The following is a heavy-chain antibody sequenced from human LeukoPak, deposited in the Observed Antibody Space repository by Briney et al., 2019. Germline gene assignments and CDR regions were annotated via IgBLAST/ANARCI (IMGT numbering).Heavy chain of an antibody. CDR1: AFSFSDYY. CDR2: VGSTGTAR. D-gene: IGHD5-12*01. CDR3: ARDRRYTGYDPEYFDY. V-gene: IGHV3-11*04. J-gene: IGHJ4*02. Sequence: GGSLRLSCAASAFSFSDYYMSWIRQAPGKGLEWVSYVGSTGTARYYADSVKGRFTISRDNAKNSLYLQMNNLRAEDTAVYYCARDRRYTGYDPEYFDYWGQGTLVSVSS.